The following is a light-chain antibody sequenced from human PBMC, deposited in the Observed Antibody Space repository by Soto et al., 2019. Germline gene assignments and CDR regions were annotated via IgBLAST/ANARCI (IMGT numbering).Light chain of an antibody. V-gene: IGKV3-20*01. CDR2: GAS. J-gene: IGKJ5*01. Sequence: ELVLTQSPGTLSLSPVERATLSCRASQSVSSSYLAWYQQKPGQAPRLLIYGASSRATGIPDRFSGSGSGTDFTLTISRLEPEDFAVYYCQQYGSSFGQGTRLEIK. CDR3: QQYGSS. CDR1: QSVSSSY.